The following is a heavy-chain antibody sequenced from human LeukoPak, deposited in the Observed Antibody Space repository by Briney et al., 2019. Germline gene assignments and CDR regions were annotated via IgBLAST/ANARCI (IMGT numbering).Heavy chain of an antibody. D-gene: IGHD1-26*01. CDR1: GGSIRSSIYY. CDR3: ARDTIPSQWELLPGGAFDI. J-gene: IGHJ3*02. CDR2: IYYSGST. Sequence: SSETLSLTCTVSGGSIRSSIYYWGRIRQPPGKGLEWIESIYYSGSTYYNPSLKSRVTISVDTSKNQFSLKLSSVTAADTAVYYCARDTIPSQWELLPGGAFDIWGQGTMVTVSS. V-gene: IGHV4-39*07.